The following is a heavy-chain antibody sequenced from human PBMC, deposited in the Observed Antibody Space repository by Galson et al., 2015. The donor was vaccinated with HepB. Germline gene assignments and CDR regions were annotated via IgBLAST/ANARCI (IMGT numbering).Heavy chain of an antibody. D-gene: IGHD2-21*02. CDR2: INHSGST. J-gene: IGHJ4*02. CDR1: GGSFSGYY. Sequence: TLSLTCAVYGGSFSGYYWSWIRQPPGKGLEWIGEINHSGSTNYNPSLKSRVTISVDTSKNQFSLKLSSVTAADTAVYYCARRVRGLYCGGDCYSPLGIWGQGTLVTVSS. V-gene: IGHV4-34*01. CDR3: ARRVRGLYCGGDCYSPLGI.